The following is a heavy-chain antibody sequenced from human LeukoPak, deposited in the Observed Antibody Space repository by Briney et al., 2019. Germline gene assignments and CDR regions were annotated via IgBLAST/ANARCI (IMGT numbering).Heavy chain of an antibody. D-gene: IGHD2-2*01. CDR2: IYYSGST. J-gene: IGHJ2*01. V-gene: IGHV4-31*03. Sequence: SQTLFLTCTVSGGSISSGGYYWSWIRQHPGKGLEWIGYIYYSGSTYYNPSLKSRVTISVDTSKNQFSLKLSSVTAADTAVYYCARDSVVPAAIGGWYFDLWGRGTLVTVSS. CDR3: ARDSVVPAAIGGWYFDL. CDR1: GGSISSGGYY.